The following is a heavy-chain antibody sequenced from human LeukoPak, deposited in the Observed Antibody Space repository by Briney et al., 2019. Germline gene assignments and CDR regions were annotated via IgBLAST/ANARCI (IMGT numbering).Heavy chain of an antibody. CDR3: ARDVFEGFGERVIDAFDP. D-gene: IGHD3-10*01. CDR1: GYRFITYG. Sequence: ASMKVSCKASGYRFITYGLSWVRQAPGQGLEWMGCISAYNGNTNFAPKLQGRVTMTADTSTSTAYMELRSLRSDDTAVYYCARDVFEGFGERVIDAFDPWGQGTMVTVSS. J-gene: IGHJ3*01. V-gene: IGHV1-18*01. CDR2: ISAYNGNT.